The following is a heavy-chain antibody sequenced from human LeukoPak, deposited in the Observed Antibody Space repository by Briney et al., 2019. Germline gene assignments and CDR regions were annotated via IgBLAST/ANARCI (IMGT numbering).Heavy chain of an antibody. J-gene: IGHJ4*02. Sequence: ASVKVSCKASGYTFTSYDINWVRQATGQGLEWMGGIIPIFGTANYAQKFQGRVTITADESTSTAYMELSSLRSEDTAVYYCARAYSSGWYYFDYWGQGTLVTVSS. CDR2: IIPIFGTA. V-gene: IGHV1-69*13. CDR3: ARAYSSGWYYFDY. CDR1: GYTFTSYD. D-gene: IGHD6-19*01.